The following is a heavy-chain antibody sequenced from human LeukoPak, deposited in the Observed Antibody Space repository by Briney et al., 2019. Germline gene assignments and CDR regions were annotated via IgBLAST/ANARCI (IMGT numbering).Heavy chain of an antibody. V-gene: IGHV4-39*07. J-gene: IGHJ5*02. Sequence: SETLSLTCTVSGGSISSSSYYWGWIRQPPGKGLEWIGTIYYRGSTYYNPSLKSRVTISVDTSKNQFSLKLSSVTAADTAVYYCARGGYYGSGNDFRFDPWGQGTLVTVSS. CDR3: ARGGYYGSGNDFRFDP. CDR1: GGSISSSSYY. CDR2: IYYRGST. D-gene: IGHD3-10*01.